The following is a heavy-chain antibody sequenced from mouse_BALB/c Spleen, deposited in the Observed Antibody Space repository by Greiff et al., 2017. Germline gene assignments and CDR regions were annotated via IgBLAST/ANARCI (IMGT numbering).Heavy chain of an antibody. CDR2: IRNKANGYTT. D-gene: IGHD3-3*01. CDR3: ARDKGTGGYFDV. V-gene: IGHV7-3*02. Sequence: EVKLVESGGGLVQPGGSLRLSCATSGFTFTDYYMSWVRQPPGKALEWLGFIRNKANGYTTEYSASVKGRFTISRDNSQSILYLQMNTLRAEDSATYYCARDKGTGGYFDVWGAGTTVTVSS. CDR1: GFTFTDYY. J-gene: IGHJ1*01.